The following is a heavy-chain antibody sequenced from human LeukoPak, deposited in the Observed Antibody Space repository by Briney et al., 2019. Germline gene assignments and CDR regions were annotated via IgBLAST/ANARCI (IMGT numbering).Heavy chain of an antibody. CDR3: ARVGLAVAADY. D-gene: IGHD6-19*01. V-gene: IGHV4-34*01. CDR2: INHSGST. Sequence: PSETLSLTCAVYGGSFSGYYWSWIRQPPGKRLEWIGEINHSGSTNYNPSLKSRVTISVDTSKNQFSLKLSSVTAADTAVYYCARVGLAVAADYWGQGTLVTVSS. CDR1: GGSFSGYY. J-gene: IGHJ4*02.